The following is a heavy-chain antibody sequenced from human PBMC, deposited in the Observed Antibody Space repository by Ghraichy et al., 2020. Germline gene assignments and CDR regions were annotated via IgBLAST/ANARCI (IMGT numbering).Heavy chain of an antibody. D-gene: IGHD6-13*01. V-gene: IGHV3-11*03. CDR2: ISRSSTSDT. J-gene: IGHJ1*01. CDR1: GFTFSDYF. Sequence: GALRLSCAGSGFTFSDYFMSWIRQAPGKGLEWVSYISRSSTSDTNYADSVKGRFTISRDDAKNSLYLQMTSLRAEDTAVYYCVRPASTWSRAEFFQHWGQGTLVTVSS. CDR3: VRPASTWSRAEFFQH.